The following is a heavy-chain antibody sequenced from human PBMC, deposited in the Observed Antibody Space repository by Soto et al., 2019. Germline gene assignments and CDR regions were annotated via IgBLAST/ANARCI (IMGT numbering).Heavy chain of an antibody. J-gene: IGHJ3*02. CDR1: GGTLRSCA. V-gene: IGHV1-3*01. CDR2: INAGNGNT. CDR3: ARSMIVVVHDAFDI. D-gene: IGHD3-22*01. Sequence: ASVNVTCKASGGTLRSCAISWVLQAPGQRLEWMGWINAGNGNTNYSQKFQGRVTITRDTSASTAYMELSSLRSEDTAVYYCARSMIVVVHDAFDIWGQGTVVTVSS.